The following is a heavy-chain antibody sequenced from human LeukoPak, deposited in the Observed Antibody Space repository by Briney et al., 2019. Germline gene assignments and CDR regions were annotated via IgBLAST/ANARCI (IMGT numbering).Heavy chain of an antibody. CDR1: GGSLSSTSHY. Sequence: SETLSLTCTVSGGSLSSTSHYWAWIRQPPGKGLEWVGSVYYSGSTYYNPSLKSRVTVSIDMSKNQFSLKLSSVTAADTAMHYCARSWGYDFWSGNLLDYWGQGTLVTVSS. V-gene: IGHV4-39*07. D-gene: IGHD3-3*01. J-gene: IGHJ4*02. CDR3: ARSWGYDFWSGNLLDY. CDR2: VYYSGST.